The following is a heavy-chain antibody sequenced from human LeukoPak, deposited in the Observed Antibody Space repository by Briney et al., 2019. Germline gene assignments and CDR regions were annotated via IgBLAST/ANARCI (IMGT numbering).Heavy chain of an antibody. V-gene: IGHV4-59*08. D-gene: IGHD3/OR15-3a*01. Sequence: KPSETLSLTCTVSGDSINNHYWTWIRQPPGKGLEWIGYIYYSGDTNYSPSLTSRVTISLDTSKNQFPLKLSSVTAADTAVYYCARRRGNFWTDYYAFDYWGLGTLVTVSS. CDR3: ARRRGNFWTDYYAFDY. J-gene: IGHJ4*02. CDR1: GDSINNHY. CDR2: IYYSGDT.